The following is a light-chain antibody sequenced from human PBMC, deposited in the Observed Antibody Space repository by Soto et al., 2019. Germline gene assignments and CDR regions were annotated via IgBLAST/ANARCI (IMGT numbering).Light chain of an antibody. CDR3: QQFDSLPIT. Sequence: DIQMTQSPSSLSASVGDRVTITCQASQDITNYLNWYQQKPGKAPRLRVYDGSNLDTGVPSRFSGSGSGTHFSFTISSLHPEDIATYYCQQFDSLPITFGQGTRLEI. J-gene: IGKJ5*01. CDR2: DGS. V-gene: IGKV1-33*01. CDR1: QDITNY.